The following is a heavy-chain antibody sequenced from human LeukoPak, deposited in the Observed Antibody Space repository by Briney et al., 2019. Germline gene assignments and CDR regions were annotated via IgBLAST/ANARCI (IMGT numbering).Heavy chain of an antibody. CDR2: ISFHGTDS. D-gene: IGHD6-13*01. J-gene: IGHJ6*03. CDR3: ARAGRGIAAAGFTRYYYYMDV. Sequence: GTSLRLSCAASGFTFISYAIHWVRQAPGKGLEWVAVISFHGTDSFYADSVKGRFTISRDNSKNTLYLQMSSLRADDTAVYYCARAGRGIAAAGFTRYYYYMDVWGKGTTVTVSS. CDR1: GFTFISYA. V-gene: IGHV3-30*04.